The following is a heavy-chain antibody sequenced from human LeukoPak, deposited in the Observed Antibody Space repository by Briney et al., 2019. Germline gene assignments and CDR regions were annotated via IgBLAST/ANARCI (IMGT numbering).Heavy chain of an antibody. J-gene: IGHJ4*02. CDR3: AKGHLGDGYYSQ. D-gene: IGHD5-24*01. CDR1: GFTFSSYA. Sequence: PGGSLRLSCAASGFTFSSYAMSWVRQAPGKGLEWVSAISGSGGTTYYADSVKGRFTISRDNSKNTLYLQMNSLRAEDTAVYYCAKGHLGDGYYSQWGQGTLVTVSS. CDR2: ISGSGGTT. V-gene: IGHV3-23*01.